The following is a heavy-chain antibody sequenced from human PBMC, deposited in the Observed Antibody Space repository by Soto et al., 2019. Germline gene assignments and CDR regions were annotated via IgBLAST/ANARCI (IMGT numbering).Heavy chain of an antibody. V-gene: IGHV1-69*13. D-gene: IGHD3-22*01. Sequence: ASVKVSCKASGGTFSSYAISWVRQAPGQGLEWMGGIIPIFGTANYAQKFQGRVTITADESTSTAYMELSSLRSEDTAVYYCARGKNYYDSSGYYPGWYFDLWGRGTLVTVSS. CDR3: ARGKNYYDSSGYYPGWYFDL. CDR2: IIPIFGTA. CDR1: GGTFSSYA. J-gene: IGHJ2*01.